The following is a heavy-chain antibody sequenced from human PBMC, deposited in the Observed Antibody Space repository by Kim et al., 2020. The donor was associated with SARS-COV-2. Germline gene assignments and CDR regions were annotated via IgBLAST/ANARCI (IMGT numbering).Heavy chain of an antibody. D-gene: IGHD1-1*01. J-gene: IGHJ4*01. Sequence: QKFQGRVTITRDTSARTDFMELSSLTSEDTAIYYCARDGTTRNGGYYFDYWGQGALVTVSS. V-gene: IGHV1-3*01. CDR3: ARDGTTRNGGYYFDY.